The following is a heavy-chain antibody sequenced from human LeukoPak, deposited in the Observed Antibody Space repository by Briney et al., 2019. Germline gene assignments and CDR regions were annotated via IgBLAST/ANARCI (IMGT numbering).Heavy chain of an antibody. D-gene: IGHD5-18*01. CDR2: ISSSSSYT. J-gene: IGHJ5*02. Sequence: GGSLRLSCAASGSTFSDYYMSWIRQAPGKGLEWVSYISSSSSYTNYADSVKGRFTISRDNAKNSLYLQMNSLRAEDTAVYYCARGTDTAMAWGQGTLVTVSS. V-gene: IGHV3-11*06. CDR1: GSTFSDYY. CDR3: ARGTDTAMA.